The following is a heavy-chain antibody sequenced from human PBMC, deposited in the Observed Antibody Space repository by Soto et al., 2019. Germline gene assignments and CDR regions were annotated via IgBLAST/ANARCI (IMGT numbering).Heavy chain of an antibody. CDR1: GGSISSGGYY. Sequence: PSETLSLTCTVSGGSISSGGYYWSWIRQHPGKGLEWIGYIYYSGSTYYNPSPKSRVTIPVDTSKNQFSLKLSSVTAADTAVYYCARDLGDYGGNSPFDYWGQGTLVTAPQ. D-gene: IGHD4-17*01. CDR2: IYYSGST. J-gene: IGHJ4*02. CDR3: ARDLGDYGGNSPFDY. V-gene: IGHV4-31*03.